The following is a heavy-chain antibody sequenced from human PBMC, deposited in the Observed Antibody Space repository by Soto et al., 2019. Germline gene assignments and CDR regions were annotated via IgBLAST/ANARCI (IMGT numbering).Heavy chain of an antibody. Sequence: GGSLRLSCAASGFTFSSYSMNWVRQAPGKGLEWVSSISSSSSYIYYADSVKGRFTISRDNAKNSLYLQMNSLRAEDTAVYYCARDSVVAATPSWFDPWGQGTLVTVSS. D-gene: IGHD2-15*01. CDR2: ISSSSSYI. J-gene: IGHJ5*02. CDR3: ARDSVVAATPSWFDP. CDR1: GFTFSSYS. V-gene: IGHV3-21*01.